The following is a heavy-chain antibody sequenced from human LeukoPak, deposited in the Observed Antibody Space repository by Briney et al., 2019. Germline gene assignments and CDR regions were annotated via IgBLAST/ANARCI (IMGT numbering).Heavy chain of an antibody. CDR3: ARERQLERLAFGKEGSAFDY. CDR1: GFTFSTYW. J-gene: IGHJ4*02. CDR2: INSDDGST. V-gene: IGHV3-74*01. D-gene: IGHD1-1*01. Sequence: GGSLRLSCAASGFTFSTYWMHWVRQAPGKGLVWVSRINSDDGSTNYADSVKGRFTISRDNAKNSLYLQMNRLRAEDTAVYYCARERQLERLAFGKEGSAFDYWGQGTLVTVSS.